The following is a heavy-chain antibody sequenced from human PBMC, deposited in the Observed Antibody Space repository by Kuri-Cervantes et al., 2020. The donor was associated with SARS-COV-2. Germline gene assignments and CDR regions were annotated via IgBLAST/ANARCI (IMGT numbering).Heavy chain of an antibody. V-gene: IGHV1-8*01. Sequence: ASVKVSCKASGYTFTSYDINWVRQATGQGLEWMGWMNPNSGNTGYAQKFQGRVTMTRDTSISTAYMELSRLRSDDTAVYYCASLYSSGWYPTSYYYYMDVWGKGTTVTVSS. J-gene: IGHJ6*03. CDR1: GYTFTSYD. CDR3: ASLYSSGWYPTSYYYYMDV. D-gene: IGHD6-19*01. CDR2: MNPNSGNT.